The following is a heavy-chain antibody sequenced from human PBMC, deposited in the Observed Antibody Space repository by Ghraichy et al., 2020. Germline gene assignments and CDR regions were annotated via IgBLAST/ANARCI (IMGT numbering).Heavy chain of an antibody. CDR3: TTEQGLFASSWLYYYYYYGMDV. CDR2: IKSKTDGGTT. V-gene: IGHV3-15*01. CDR1: GFTFSNAW. D-gene: IGHD6-13*01. J-gene: IGHJ6*02. Sequence: LSLTCAASGFTFSNAWMSWVRQAPGKGLEWVGRIKSKTDGGTTDYAAPVKGRFTISRDDSKNTLYLQMNSLKTEDTAVYYCTTEQGLFASSWLYYYYYYGMDVWGQGTTVTVSS.